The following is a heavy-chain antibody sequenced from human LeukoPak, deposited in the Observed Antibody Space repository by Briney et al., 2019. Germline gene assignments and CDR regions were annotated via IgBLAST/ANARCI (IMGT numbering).Heavy chain of an antibody. V-gene: IGHV3-15*01. Sequence: GGSLRLSCATFGLTFTEAWMSWFRQAPGKGLEWVGRIKSKIDGETSDYAAPVQGRFTILRDDSKNILYLQMNSLKIEDTAVYYCATDPGEWEPIWGQGTMVTVSS. J-gene: IGHJ3*02. CDR2: IKSKIDGETS. D-gene: IGHD1-26*01. CDR3: ATDPGEWEPI. CDR1: GLTFTEAW.